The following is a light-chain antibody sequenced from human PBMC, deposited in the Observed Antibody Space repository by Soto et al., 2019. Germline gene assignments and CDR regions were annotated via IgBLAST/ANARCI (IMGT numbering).Light chain of an antibody. Sequence: PGERVTLSCRASQSVSSSYLTWYQQKPGQAPRLLIYGASTRATGIPARFSGSGSGTDFTLTISSLQPEDFAVYYCQQDSPPWTFGQGTKVEIK. CDR1: QSVSSSY. V-gene: IGKV3D-7*01. CDR3: QQDSPPWT. CDR2: GAS. J-gene: IGKJ1*01.